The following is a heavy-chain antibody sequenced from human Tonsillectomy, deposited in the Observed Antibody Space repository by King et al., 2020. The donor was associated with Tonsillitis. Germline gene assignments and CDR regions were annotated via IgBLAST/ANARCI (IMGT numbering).Heavy chain of an antibody. CDR1: GYSFTSYW. V-gene: IGHV5-51*01. CDR3: ARFLTLSALDWYFDL. CDR2: IYPGDSDT. Sequence: QLVQSGAEVKKPGESLKISCQGSGYSFTSYWIAWVRQMPGKGLEWMGIIYPGDSDTRYSPSFQGQVTISADKSISTAYLQWSSLKASDTAMYYCARFLTLSALDWYFDLWGRGTLVTVSS. D-gene: IGHD4-23*01. J-gene: IGHJ2*01.